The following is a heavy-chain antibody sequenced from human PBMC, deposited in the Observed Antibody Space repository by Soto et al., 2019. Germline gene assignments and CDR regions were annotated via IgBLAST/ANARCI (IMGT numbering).Heavy chain of an antibody. J-gene: IGHJ4*02. D-gene: IGHD3-22*01. CDR2: VYYTGST. CDR3: ARGRTVRNYADDSSDYFYFFDY. V-gene: IGHV4-59*01. CDR1: GDSISTFY. Sequence: SETLSLTCTVSGDSISTFYWGWMRQSPGKELEWIGYVYYTGSTNYNPSLKSRVTISVDRSKNQFPLKLTSANAADTAVYYCARGRTVRNYADDSSDYFYFFDYWGQGTQVTVSS.